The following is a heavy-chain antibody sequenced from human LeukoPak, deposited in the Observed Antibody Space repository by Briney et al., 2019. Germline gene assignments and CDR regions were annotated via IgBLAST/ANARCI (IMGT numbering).Heavy chain of an antibody. CDR3: ATPSGGSRRYFDY. CDR1: GGTFSRYA. J-gene: IGHJ4*02. D-gene: IGHD3-16*01. CDR2: IIPIFGIA. V-gene: IGHV1-69*04. Sequence: SVKDSCKSTGGTFSRYAISWVRPARGQGLEWMGMIIPIFGIANYAQKFQGRVTITADKSTSTAYMELSSLRSEDTAVYYCATPSGGSRRYFDYWGQGTLVTVSS.